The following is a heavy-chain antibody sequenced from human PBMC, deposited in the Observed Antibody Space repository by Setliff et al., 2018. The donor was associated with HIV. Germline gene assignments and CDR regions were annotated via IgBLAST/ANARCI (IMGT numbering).Heavy chain of an antibody. D-gene: IGHD2-2*01. J-gene: IGHJ6*02. CDR1: GFTFSGSA. CDR3: ASRVGHSSTRARLKYYYYGMDV. V-gene: IGHV4-34*01. CDR2: INHSGST. Sequence: GSLRLSCAASGFTFSGSAIHWVRQSPGKGLDWIGEINHSGSTNYSPSLKSRVTISVDTSKNQFSLKLSSVTAADTAVYYCASRVGHSSTRARLKYYYYGMDVWGQGTTVTVSS.